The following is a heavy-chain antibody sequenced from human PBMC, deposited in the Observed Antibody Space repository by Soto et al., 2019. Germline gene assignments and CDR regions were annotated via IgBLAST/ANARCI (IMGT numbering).Heavy chain of an antibody. CDR3: ARHPSLYRHLEF. D-gene: IGHD4-4*01. CDR1: GASITSGNYY. CDR2: MFYRGTT. V-gene: IGHV4-39*01. Sequence: LQLQESGPRLVKPSETLSLICSVSGASITSGNYYWAWIRQPPGKGLEWIGSMFYRGTTHYNSSLETRVSISADTAKNQISLNLNSVTAADTAIYFCARHPSLYRHLEFWGQGILVTVSS. J-gene: IGHJ4*02.